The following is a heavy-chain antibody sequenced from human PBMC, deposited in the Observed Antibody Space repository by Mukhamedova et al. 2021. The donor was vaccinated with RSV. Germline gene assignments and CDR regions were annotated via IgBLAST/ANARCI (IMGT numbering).Heavy chain of an antibody. CDR3: ANNDYGDYGAFDY. V-gene: IGHV3-30*18. CDR2: ISYDGSNK. CDR1: TFSSYG. Sequence: TFSSYGMHWVRQAPGKGLELVAVISYDGSNKYYADSVKGRFTISRDNSKNTLYLQMNSLRAEDTAVYYCANNDYGDYGAFDYWGQ. D-gene: IGHD4-17*01. J-gene: IGHJ4*02.